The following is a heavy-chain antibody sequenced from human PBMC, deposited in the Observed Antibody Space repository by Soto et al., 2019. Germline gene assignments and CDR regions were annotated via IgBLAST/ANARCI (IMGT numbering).Heavy chain of an antibody. CDR1: GGSISYYCYY. CDR3: ASLVVVAPVANA. V-gene: IGHV4-39*02. CDR2: IFYTGTT. D-gene: IGHD2-2*01. J-gene: IGHJ5*02. Sequence: SETLSLTCSVSGGSISYYCYYWGRLRPPPGKGLEWVGGIFYTGTTYYSPSLKDRVTISVDTYKNSFSLNLTSVTAADTAVYFCASLVVVAPVANAWGQGTLVTVSS.